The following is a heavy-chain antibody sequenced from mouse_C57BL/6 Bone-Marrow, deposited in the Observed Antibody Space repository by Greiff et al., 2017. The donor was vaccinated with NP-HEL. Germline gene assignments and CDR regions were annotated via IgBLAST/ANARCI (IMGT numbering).Heavy chain of an antibody. Sequence: EVHLVESGGGLVKPGGSLKLSCAASGFTFSSYAMSWVRQTPEKRLEWVATISDGGSYTYYPDNVKGRFTISRDNAKNNLYLQMSHLKSEDTAMYYCARKDSSGYVAYWGQGTLVTVSA. CDR3: ARKDSSGYVAY. D-gene: IGHD3-2*02. CDR2: ISDGGSYT. CDR1: GFTFSSYA. J-gene: IGHJ3*01. V-gene: IGHV5-4*01.